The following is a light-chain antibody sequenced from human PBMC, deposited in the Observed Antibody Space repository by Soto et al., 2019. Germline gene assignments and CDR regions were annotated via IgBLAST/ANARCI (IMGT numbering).Light chain of an antibody. V-gene: IGLV2-18*02. CDR3: SSYTSSSTLV. CDR1: SRDIGRYNR. CDR2: EVS. J-gene: IGLJ2*01. Sequence: QSALTQPPSVSGSPGQSVTISCTGTSRDIGRYNRVSWYQQPPGAAPKLIIYEVSNRPSGVPDRFSGSKSGNTASLTISGLQAEDEADYFCSSYTSSSTLVFGGGTKVTVL.